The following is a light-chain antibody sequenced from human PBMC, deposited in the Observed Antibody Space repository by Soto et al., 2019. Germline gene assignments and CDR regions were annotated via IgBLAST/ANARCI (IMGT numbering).Light chain of an antibody. CDR2: GAS. CDR1: QSIRTN. CDR3: QQYNEWPPMYT. Sequence: IVMTQSPASLSVSPGERATLSCRASQSIRTNLAWYQQRPGQAPSLLIFGASFRATGIPVRFSGSGSVTEFTLTISSLQSEDFAGYYCQQYNEWPPMYTFGQGTKVDIK. J-gene: IGKJ2*01. V-gene: IGKV3-15*01.